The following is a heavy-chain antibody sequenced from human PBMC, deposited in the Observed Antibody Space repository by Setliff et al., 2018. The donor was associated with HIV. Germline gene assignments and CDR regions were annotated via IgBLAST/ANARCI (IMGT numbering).Heavy chain of an antibody. J-gene: IGHJ4*02. CDR2: IYYTGNT. Sequence: SETLSLTCTVSGGSISSHCWSWIRQSAGKGLEWIGHIYYTGNTNYNPSLKSRVTLSGGMSENQLFLRLTSVTAADTAVYYCARAASYYDSSGYWAPPKYFDYWGQGTLVTVSS. CDR3: ARAASYYDSSGYWAPPKYFDY. CDR1: GGSISSHC. D-gene: IGHD3-22*01. V-gene: IGHV4-4*07.